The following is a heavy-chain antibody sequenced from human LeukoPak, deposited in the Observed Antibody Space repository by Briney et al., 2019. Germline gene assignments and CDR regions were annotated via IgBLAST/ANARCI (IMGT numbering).Heavy chain of an antibody. J-gene: IGHJ4*02. CDR2: IDSRSSTI. CDR3: ASLSVNDY. CDR1: GLIFRSYT. V-gene: IGHV3-48*04. Sequence: PGGSLRLSCAASGLIFRSYTMHWVRQAPGKGLEWVSYIDSRSSTINYAESVRGRFTISRDNANNTLFLHMKNLRAEDTAVYYCASLSVNDYWGQGTLVTVSS.